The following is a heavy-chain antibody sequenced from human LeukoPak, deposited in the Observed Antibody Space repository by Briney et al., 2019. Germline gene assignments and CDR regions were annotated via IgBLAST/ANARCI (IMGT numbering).Heavy chain of an antibody. V-gene: IGHV3-15*01. D-gene: IGHD5-24*01. CDR2: IKSKTDGGTA. CDR3: PKDGAGYIGSY. J-gene: IGHJ4*02. Sequence: GGSLRLSCAASGFTFSNAWMSWVRQAPGKGLEWVGRIKSKTDGGTAVYAAPVKGRFTISRDDSKNTLYLQMNSLKTEDTAVYYCPKDGAGYIGSYWGQGTLVTVSS. CDR1: GFTFSNAW.